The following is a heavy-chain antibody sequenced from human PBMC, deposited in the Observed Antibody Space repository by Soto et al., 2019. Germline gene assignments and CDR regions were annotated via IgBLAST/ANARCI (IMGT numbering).Heavy chain of an antibody. Sequence: QVQLQESGPGLVKPSETLSLTCTVSGGSITSYFWSWIRQPPGKELEWLGDIYYSGSTNYNPSLKRRVTITVDTSKNQFSLKLSAVTAADTAGYYCARVNWYFDLWGRGTLVTVSS. CDR2: IYYSGST. CDR3: ARVNWYFDL. V-gene: IGHV4-59*08. CDR1: GGSITSYF. J-gene: IGHJ2*01.